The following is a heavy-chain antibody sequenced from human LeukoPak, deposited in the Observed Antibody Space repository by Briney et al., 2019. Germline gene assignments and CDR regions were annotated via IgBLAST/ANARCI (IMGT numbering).Heavy chain of an antibody. CDR3: ARSYSNHLFGMDV. CDR2: IKQDGSEK. CDR1: GFTFSSYW. J-gene: IGHJ6*02. Sequence: PGGSLRLSCAASGFTFSSYWMSWVRQAPGKGLEWVANIKQDGSEKYYVDSVKGRFAISRDNSQNTVFLQMNSVRVEDTAVYYCARSYSNHLFGMDVWGQGTAVTVSS. V-gene: IGHV3-7*02. D-gene: IGHD4-11*01.